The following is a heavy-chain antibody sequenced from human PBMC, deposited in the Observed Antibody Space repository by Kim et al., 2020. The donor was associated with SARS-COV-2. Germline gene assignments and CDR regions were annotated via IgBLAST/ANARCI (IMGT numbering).Heavy chain of an antibody. J-gene: IGHJ6*02. CDR1: GGSISSYY. CDR3: ARVHTYYDILTGYISPYYYGMDA. CDR2: IYYSGST. Sequence: SETLSLTCTVSGGSISSYYWSWIRQPPGKGLEWIGYIYYSGSTNYNPSLKSRVTISVDTSKNQFSPKLSSVTAADTAVYYCARVHTYYDILTGYISPYYYGMDAWGQGTTVTVSS. D-gene: IGHD3-9*01. V-gene: IGHV4-59*13.